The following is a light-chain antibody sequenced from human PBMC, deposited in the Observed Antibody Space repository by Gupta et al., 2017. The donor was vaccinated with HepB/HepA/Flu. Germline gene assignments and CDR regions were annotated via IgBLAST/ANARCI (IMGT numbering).Light chain of an antibody. CDR3: QQRSKWPVT. Sequence: DIVLTQSPATLSVSPGERATLSCRASQSVSISLAWYQQKPGQAPRLLIYYASTRATGIPARFSGSGYGTDFTLTISSLEPEDFAVYYCQQRSKWPVTFGGGTKLEIK. V-gene: IGKV3-11*01. J-gene: IGKJ4*01. CDR1: QSVSIS. CDR2: YAS.